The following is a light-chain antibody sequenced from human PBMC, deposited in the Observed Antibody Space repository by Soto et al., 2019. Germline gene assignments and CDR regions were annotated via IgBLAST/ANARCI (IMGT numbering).Light chain of an antibody. V-gene: IGLV2-14*01. Sequence: SVLTQPASVSGAPGQSITISCPGTTSDVGGYNYVSWYQQHPSKVPKLLIHEVSNRPSGVSNRISGSKSGNTASLTTSGLQAEDEADYYCLSKTSSISYVCGTVTKV. CDR2: EVS. CDR1: TSDVGGYNY. CDR3: LSKTSSISYV. J-gene: IGLJ1*01.